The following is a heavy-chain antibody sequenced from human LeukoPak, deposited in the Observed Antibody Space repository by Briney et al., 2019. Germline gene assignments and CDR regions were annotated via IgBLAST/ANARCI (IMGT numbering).Heavy chain of an antibody. D-gene: IGHD5-18*01. CDR1: GFTFSNYG. CDR2: ISGSGGST. J-gene: IGHJ4*02. Sequence: GGSLRLSCAASGFTFSNYGMNWVRQAPGKGLEWVSGISGSGGSTYSADSVKGRFTISRDNSKNTLYLQMDSLSAEDTAVYYCVKVDTWGQGTLVTVSS. V-gene: IGHV3-23*01. CDR3: VKVDT.